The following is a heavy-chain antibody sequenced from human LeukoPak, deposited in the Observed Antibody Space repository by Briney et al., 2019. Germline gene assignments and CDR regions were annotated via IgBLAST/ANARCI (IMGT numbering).Heavy chain of an antibody. CDR2: INLSGGST. J-gene: IGHJ4*02. CDR1: GYTFTSYH. D-gene: IGHD4-17*01. V-gene: IGHV1-46*01. Sequence: ASVKVSCKASGYTFTSYHMHWVRQAPGQGLEWMGKINLSGGSTTYAQKFQGRVTMTRDTSTSTVYMELSSLRSEDTAVYYCARDYGDYGTFDYWGQGTLVTVSS. CDR3: ARDYGDYGTFDY.